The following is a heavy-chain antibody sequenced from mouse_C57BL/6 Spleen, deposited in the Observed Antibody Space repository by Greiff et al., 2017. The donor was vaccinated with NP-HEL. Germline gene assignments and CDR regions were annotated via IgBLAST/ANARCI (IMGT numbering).Heavy chain of an antibody. J-gene: IGHJ1*03. CDR2: IYPGDGDT. D-gene: IGHD1-1*01. Sequence: QVQLQQSGPELVKPGASVKISCKASGYAFSSSWMNWVKQRPGKGLEWIGRIYPGDGDTNYNGKFKGKATLTADKSSSTAYMQLSSLTSEDSAVYFGARSGYYGSYWYFDVWGTGTTVTVSS. CDR3: ARSGYYGSYWYFDV. V-gene: IGHV1-82*01. CDR1: GYAFSSSW.